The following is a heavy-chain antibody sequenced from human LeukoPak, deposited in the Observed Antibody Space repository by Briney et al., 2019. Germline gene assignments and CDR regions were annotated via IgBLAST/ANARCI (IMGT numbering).Heavy chain of an antibody. V-gene: IGHV3-21*01. D-gene: IGHD6-13*01. CDR1: GFFFKAAY. CDR2: ISSSSSYI. J-gene: IGHJ4*02. CDR3: ARDRAATGYDY. Sequence: GGSLRLSCAASGFFFKAAYMNWVRQAPGKGLEWVSAISSSSSYIYYADSVKGRFTISRDNAKNSLYLQMNSLRAEDTAVYYCARDRAATGYDYWGQGTLVTVSS.